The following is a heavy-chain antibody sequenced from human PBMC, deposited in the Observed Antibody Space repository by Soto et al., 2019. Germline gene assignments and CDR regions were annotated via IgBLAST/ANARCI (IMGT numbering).Heavy chain of an antibody. J-gene: IGHJ6*02. CDR2: ISYDGSNK. V-gene: IGHV3-30-3*01. D-gene: IGHD6-19*01. Sequence: PGGSLRLSCAASGFTFSSYAMHWVRQAPGKGLEWVAVISYDGSNKYYADSVKGRFTISRDNSKNTLYLQMNSLRAEDTAVYYCAAVAGYYYYGMDVWGQGTTVTVSS. CDR1: GFTFSSYA. CDR3: AAVAGYYYYGMDV.